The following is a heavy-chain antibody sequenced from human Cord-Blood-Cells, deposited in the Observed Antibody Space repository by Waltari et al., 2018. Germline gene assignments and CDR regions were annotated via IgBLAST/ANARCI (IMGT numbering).Heavy chain of an antibody. V-gene: IGHV3-73*02. CDR3: TTSGIAAAGDY. D-gene: IGHD6-13*01. CDR2: IRSKANSYAT. J-gene: IGHJ4*02. Sequence: EVQLVESGGGLVQPGGSLKLSCAASGFTFSGSAMHWVRQASGKGVEWVGRIRSKANSYATAYAASVKGRFTISRDDSKNTAYLQMNSLKTEDTAVYYCTTSGIAAAGDYWGQGTLVTVSS. CDR1: GFTFSGSA.